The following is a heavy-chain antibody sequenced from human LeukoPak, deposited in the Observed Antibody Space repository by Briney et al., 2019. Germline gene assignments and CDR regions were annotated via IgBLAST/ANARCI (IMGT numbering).Heavy chain of an antibody. J-gene: IGHJ6*02. D-gene: IGHD4-17*01. CDR1: GFTFSSYA. V-gene: IGHV3-23*01. Sequence: GGSLRLFCAASGFTFSSYAMSWVRQAPGKGLEWVSAISGSGGSTYYADSVKGRFTISRDNSKNTLYLQMNSLRAEDTAVYYCAKDHTVNYYYSGMDVWGQGTTVTVSS. CDR3: AKDHTVNYYYSGMDV. CDR2: ISGSGGST.